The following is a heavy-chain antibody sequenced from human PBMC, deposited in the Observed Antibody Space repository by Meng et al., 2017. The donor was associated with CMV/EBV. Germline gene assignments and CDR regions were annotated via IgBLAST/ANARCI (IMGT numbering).Heavy chain of an antibody. J-gene: IGHJ4*02. CDR3: ARGDPLLYCGIFE. V-gene: IGHV3-74*01. Sequence: GESLKISCAASGFTFSSYWMHWVRQAPGKGLVWVSRINSDGSSTSYADSVKGRFTISRDNAKNTLYLQMNSLRAEDTAVYYCARGDPLLYCGIFEWGQGTLVTSPQ. D-gene: IGHD2-21*01. CDR1: GFTFSSYW. CDR2: INSDGSST.